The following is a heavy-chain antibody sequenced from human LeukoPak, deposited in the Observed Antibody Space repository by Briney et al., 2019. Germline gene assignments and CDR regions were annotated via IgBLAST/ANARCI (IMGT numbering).Heavy chain of an antibody. CDR2: IYYSGST. V-gene: IGHV4-30-4*07. D-gene: IGHD6-13*01. J-gene: IGHJ2*01. Sequence: SETLSLTCAVSGGSISSGGYSWSWIRQPPGKGLEWIGFIYYSGSTYYNPSLKSRVNISVDTSKNQFSLKLSSVTAADTAVYYCARRGSRWYWYFDLWGRGTLVTVSS. CDR1: GGSISSGGYS. CDR3: ARRGSRWYWYFDL.